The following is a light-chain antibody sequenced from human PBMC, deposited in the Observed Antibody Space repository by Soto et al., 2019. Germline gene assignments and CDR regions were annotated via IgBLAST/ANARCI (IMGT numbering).Light chain of an antibody. J-gene: IGLJ1*01. CDR2: ANN. CDR1: NSDIGAGYD. V-gene: IGLV1-40*01. Sequence: QSVLTQPPSVSGAPGQRVTISCTGSNSDIGAGYDVHWYQQLPGTAPKLVIYANNNRPSGVPDRFSASKSGTSASLAITGLQADDEADYYCQSYDSSLRGVFGTGTQVTVL. CDR3: QSYDSSLRGV.